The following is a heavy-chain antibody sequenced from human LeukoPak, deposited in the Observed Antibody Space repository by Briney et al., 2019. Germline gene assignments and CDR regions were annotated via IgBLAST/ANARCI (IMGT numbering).Heavy chain of an antibody. D-gene: IGHD3-3*01. J-gene: IGHJ5*02. Sequence: SETLSLTCTVSGGSISSYYWSWIRQPPGKGLEWIGYIYYSGSTNYNPSLKSRVTISVDTSKNQFSLKLSSVTAADTAVYYCARHYITIFGVVTKDNWFDPWGQGTLVTVSS. CDR1: GGSISSYY. CDR2: IYYSGST. V-gene: IGHV4-59*08. CDR3: ARHYITIFGVVTKDNWFDP.